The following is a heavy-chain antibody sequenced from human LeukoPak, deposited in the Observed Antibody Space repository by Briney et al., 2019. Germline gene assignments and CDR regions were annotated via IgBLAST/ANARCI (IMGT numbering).Heavy chain of an antibody. Sequence: SVKVSCKASGGTFNSYAISWVRQAPGQGLEWMRGIMPLFGTANYAQEFQGRVTFTTDESASTAYMEVSSLRSEDTAVYYCASGSLGDGYGVGDYYQYMDVWGKGTTVTVSS. D-gene: IGHD5-24*01. CDR2: IMPLFGTA. CDR1: GGTFNSYA. CDR3: ASGSLGDGYGVGDYYQYMDV. J-gene: IGHJ6*03. V-gene: IGHV1-69*05.